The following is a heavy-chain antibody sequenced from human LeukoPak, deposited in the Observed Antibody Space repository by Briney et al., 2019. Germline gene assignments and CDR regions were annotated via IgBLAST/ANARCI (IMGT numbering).Heavy chain of an antibody. CDR2: IYPGDSDT. D-gene: IGHD4-23*01. CDR1: GYSFTIYW. Sequence: GESLKISCKGSGYSFTIYWICWVRQMPGKGLEWMGIIYPGDSDTRYSPSFQGQVTISADKSISTAYLQCSSLKAADTAMYYCARHYRGKSETTYYYYYMAVWGKGTTVTVSS. CDR3: ARHYRGKSETTYYYYYMAV. J-gene: IGHJ6*03. V-gene: IGHV5-51*01.